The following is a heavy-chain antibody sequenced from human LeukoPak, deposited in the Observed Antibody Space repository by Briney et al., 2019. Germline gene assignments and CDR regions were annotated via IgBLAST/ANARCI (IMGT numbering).Heavy chain of an antibody. CDR3: ASIRGGYYFDY. D-gene: IGHD3-16*01. V-gene: IGHV3-11*03. CDR1: GFTFSDYY. J-gene: IGHJ4*02. CDR2: VSSGRTYT. Sequence: PGGSLRLSCAASGFTFSDYYMSWIRQAPGKGLEWVSYVSSGRTYTNYAGSVKGRFTISRDNAKNSLYLQMNGLRAEDTAVYYCASIRGGYYFDYWGQGTLVTVSS.